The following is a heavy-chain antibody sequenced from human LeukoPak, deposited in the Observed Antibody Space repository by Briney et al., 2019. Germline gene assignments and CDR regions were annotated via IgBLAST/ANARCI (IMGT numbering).Heavy chain of an antibody. D-gene: IGHD1-26*01. J-gene: IGHJ4*02. CDR1: GFTFSSYN. CDR2: ISSSSSPI. CDR3: AREWTVGGTSVFEY. Sequence: GGSLRLSCAASGFTFSSYNMNWVRQAPGKGLEWVSYISSSSSPIYYADSVKGRFTISRDNAKNSLYLQMNSLRAEDTAVYYCAREWTVGGTSVFEYWGQGTLVTVSS. V-gene: IGHV3-48*01.